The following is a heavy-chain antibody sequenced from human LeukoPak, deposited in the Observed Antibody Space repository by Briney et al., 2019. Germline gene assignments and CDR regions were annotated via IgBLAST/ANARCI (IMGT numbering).Heavy chain of an antibody. D-gene: IGHD5-18*01. V-gene: IGHV3-7*01. CDR3: ARPRGYGTPHDAFDI. CDR1: GFSFNAFW. CDR2: MKQDGSEK. J-gene: IGHJ3*02. Sequence: GGSLRLSCVGSGFSFNAFWINWVRLAPGKGLEWVANMKQDGSEKYYLDSVKGRFTISRDNAKNSIYLQMNRLRVEGTAAYYCARPRGYGTPHDAFDIWGQGTMVTVSS.